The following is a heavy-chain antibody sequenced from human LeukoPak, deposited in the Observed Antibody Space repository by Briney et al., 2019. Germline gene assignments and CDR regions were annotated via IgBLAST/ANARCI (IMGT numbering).Heavy chain of an antibody. CDR2: IKQDGSEK. J-gene: IGHJ3*01. D-gene: IGHD3-10*01. CDR3: ARDSNPRGGYDAFDF. CDR1: GFTFSSYW. V-gene: IGHV3-7*01. Sequence: GGSLRLSCAASGFTFSSYWMGWVRQAPGKGLEWVANIKQDGSEKYYVDSVKGRFTISRDNAKNSLYLQMNSLRAEDTAVYYCARDSNPRGGYDAFDFWGQGTLVTVSS.